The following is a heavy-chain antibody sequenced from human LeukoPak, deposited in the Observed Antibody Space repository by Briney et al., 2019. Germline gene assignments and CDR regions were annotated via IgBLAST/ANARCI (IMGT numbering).Heavy chain of an antibody. D-gene: IGHD2-2*01. CDR2: IIPIFGTA. J-gene: IGHJ5*02. V-gene: IGHV1-69*05. CDR1: GGTFSSYA. CDR3: ARVPAALKGQQDNWFDP. Sequence: SVKVSCKASGGTFSSYAISWVRQAPGQGLEWMGRIIPIFGTANYAQKFQGRATITTDESTSTAYMELSSLRSEDTAVYYCARVPAALKGQQDNWFDPWGQGTLVTVSS.